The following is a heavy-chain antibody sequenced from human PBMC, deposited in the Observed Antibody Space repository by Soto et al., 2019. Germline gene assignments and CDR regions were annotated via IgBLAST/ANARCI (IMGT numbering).Heavy chain of an antibody. CDR1: GGTFSKYA. J-gene: IGHJ4*02. D-gene: IGHD3-22*01. Sequence: SVKVSCKASGGTFSKYAIDWVRQAPGQGLEWMGGVIPLFGTAKYAQKFQGRVTITADEATSTAYMELSSLRSEDTAVYYCARQFDYDTSGYYYAYWGQGTLVTVSS. V-gene: IGHV1-69*13. CDR3: ARQFDYDTSGYYYAY. CDR2: VIPLFGTA.